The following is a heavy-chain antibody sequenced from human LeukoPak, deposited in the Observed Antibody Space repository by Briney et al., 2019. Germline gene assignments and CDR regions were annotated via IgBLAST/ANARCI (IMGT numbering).Heavy chain of an antibody. CDR3: ARVGLYYYGSGAHYYYYYYMDV. CDR2: ISSTSSTI. J-gene: IGHJ6*03. V-gene: IGHV3-48*01. D-gene: IGHD3-10*01. CDR1: GFSLNYYS. Sequence: GGSLRLPCAASGFSLNYYSMNWVRQAPGKGLEWISYISSTSSTISYADSVKGRYTVSRDNAKNSLYLQMNSLRAEDTAVYYCARVGLYYYGSGAHYYYYYYMDVWGKGTTVTISS.